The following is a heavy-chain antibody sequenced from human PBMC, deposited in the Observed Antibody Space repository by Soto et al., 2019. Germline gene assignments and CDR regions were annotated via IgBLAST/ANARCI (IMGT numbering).Heavy chain of an antibody. CDR1: GFTFSSYA. D-gene: IGHD6-13*01. CDR3: ARDPIAAAGYYFDY. J-gene: IGHJ4*02. Sequence: QVQLVESGGGVVQPGRSLRLSCAASGFTFSSYAMHWVRQAPGKGLEWVAVISYDGSNKYYADSVKGRFTISRDNSKNTLYLQMNSLRAEDTAVYYCARDPIAAAGYYFDYWGQGTLVTVSS. CDR2: ISYDGSNK. V-gene: IGHV3-30-3*01.